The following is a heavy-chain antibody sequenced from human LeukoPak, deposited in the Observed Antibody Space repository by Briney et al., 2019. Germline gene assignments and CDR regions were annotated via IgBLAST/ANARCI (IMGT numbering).Heavy chain of an antibody. CDR3: AKRGDSSGWSQYDY. CDR1: GFTFSSYG. Sequence: PGRSLRLSCAASGFTFSSYGMHWVRQAPGKGLEWVSTISGSGGSTYYADSVKGRFTISRDNSKNTLYLQMNSLRADDTAVYYCAKRGDSSGWSQYDYWGQGTLVTVSS. V-gene: IGHV3-23*01. D-gene: IGHD6-19*01. J-gene: IGHJ4*02. CDR2: ISGSGGST.